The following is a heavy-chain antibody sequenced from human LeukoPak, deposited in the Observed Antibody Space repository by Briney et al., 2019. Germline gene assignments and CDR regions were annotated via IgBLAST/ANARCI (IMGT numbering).Heavy chain of an antibody. V-gene: IGHV3-74*01. D-gene: IGHD6-19*01. CDR3: ARDMGSGWRPDAFDI. CDR2: INSDGSST. Sequence: GGSLRLSCAASGFTFSSYWMHWVRQAPGKGLVWVSRINSDGSSTSYADSVKGRFTISRDNAKNTLYLQMNSLRAEDTAVYYCARDMGSGWRPDAFDIWGQGTMVTVSS. CDR1: GFTFSSYW. J-gene: IGHJ3*02.